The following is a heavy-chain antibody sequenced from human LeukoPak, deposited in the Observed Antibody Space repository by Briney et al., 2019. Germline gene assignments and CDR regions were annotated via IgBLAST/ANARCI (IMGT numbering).Heavy chain of an antibody. J-gene: IGHJ4*02. CDR3: ARDHPYYDILTGYYISGTDY. CDR1: GFTFSSYS. D-gene: IGHD3-9*01. CDR2: ISSSSSYI. Sequence: GGSLRLSCAASGFTFSSYSMNWVRRAPGKGLEWVSSISSSSSYIYYADSVKGRFTISRDNAKNSLYLQMNSLRAEDTAVYYCARDHPYYDILTGYYISGTDYWGQGTLVTVSS. V-gene: IGHV3-21*01.